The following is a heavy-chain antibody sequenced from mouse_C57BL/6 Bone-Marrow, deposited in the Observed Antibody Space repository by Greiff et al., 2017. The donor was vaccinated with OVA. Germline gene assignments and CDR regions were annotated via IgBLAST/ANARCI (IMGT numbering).Heavy chain of an antibody. J-gene: IGHJ3*01. CDR2: IHPNSGST. CDR3: ARWGLLRRAY. Sequence: QVQLKQPGAELVKPGASVKLSCKASGYTFTSYWMHWVKQRPGQGLEWIGMIHPNSGSTNYNEKFKSKATLTVDKSSSTAYMQLSSLTSEDSAVYYCARWGLLRRAYWGQGTLVTVSA. CDR1: GYTFTSYW. D-gene: IGHD1-1*01. V-gene: IGHV1-64*01.